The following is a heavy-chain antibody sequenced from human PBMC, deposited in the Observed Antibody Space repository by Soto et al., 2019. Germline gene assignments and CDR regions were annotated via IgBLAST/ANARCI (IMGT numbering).Heavy chain of an antibody. Sequence: GGSLRLSCAASGFTFSGSAMHWVRQASGKGLEWVGRIRSKANSYATAYAASVKGRFTISRDDSKNTAYLQMNSLKTEDTAVYYCTRQDGEYYYYYYMDVWGKGTTVTVSS. CDR2: IRSKANSYAT. D-gene: IGHD4-17*01. CDR1: GFTFSGSA. CDR3: TRQDGEYYYYYYMDV. J-gene: IGHJ6*03. V-gene: IGHV3-73*01.